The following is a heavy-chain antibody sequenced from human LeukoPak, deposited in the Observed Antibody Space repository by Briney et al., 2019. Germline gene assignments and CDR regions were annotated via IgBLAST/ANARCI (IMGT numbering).Heavy chain of an antibody. CDR3: AKDSHYDYVWGSYRYTPDY. V-gene: IGHV3-30-3*01. Sequence: GGSLRLSCAASGFTFSSYAMHWVRQAPGKGLEWVAVISYDGSNKYYADSLKGRFTISRDNSKNTLYLQMNSLRAEDTAVYYCAKDSHYDYVWGSYRYTPDYWGQGTLVTVSS. D-gene: IGHD3-16*02. CDR1: GFTFSSYA. CDR2: ISYDGSNK. J-gene: IGHJ4*02.